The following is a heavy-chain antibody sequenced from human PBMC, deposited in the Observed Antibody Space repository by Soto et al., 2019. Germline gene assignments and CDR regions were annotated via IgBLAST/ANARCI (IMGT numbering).Heavy chain of an antibody. D-gene: IGHD3-16*02. CDR3: ARGIYLQYGLDV. J-gene: IGHJ6*04. CDR2: INTDGSTT. CDR1: EFTFNNYW. Sequence: EVQLVESGGGLVQPGGSLRLSCAASEFTFNNYWMHWVRQVPGKGLEWVSRINTDGSTTNYADSVMGRFTISGDNADNTVYLQVNSLRAEHTAVYYCARGIYLQYGLDVWGKGATVTVSS. V-gene: IGHV3-74*01.